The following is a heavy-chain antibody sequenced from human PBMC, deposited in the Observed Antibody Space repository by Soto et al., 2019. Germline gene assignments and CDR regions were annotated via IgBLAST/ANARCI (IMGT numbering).Heavy chain of an antibody. CDR1: GFTFSSSA. D-gene: IGHD2-2*01. CDR2: IVVGSGHT. J-gene: IGHJ4*02. V-gene: IGHV1-58*01. CDR3: ATDRNCRSAGCYPYNFDY. Sequence: GASVKVSCKASGFTFSSSAVQWVRQARGQRLEWIGWIVVGSGHTDYAQTFQQRVTITRDMSTSTAYMELNDLSSEDTAVYFCATDRNCRSAGCYPYNFDYWGQGTPVTVSS.